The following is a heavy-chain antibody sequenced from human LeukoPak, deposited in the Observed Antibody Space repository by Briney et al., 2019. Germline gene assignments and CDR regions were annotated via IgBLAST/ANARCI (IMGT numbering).Heavy chain of an antibody. D-gene: IGHD3-3*01. V-gene: IGHV4-59*08. CDR3: AGQHDFWSGYDY. J-gene: IGHJ4*02. CDR1: GGSISSYY. CDR2: IYYSGST. Sequence: PSETLSLTCTVSGGSISSYYWSWIRQPPGKGLEWIGYIYYSGSTHYNPSLKSRVTISVDTSKNQFSLKLSSVTAADTAVYYCAGQHDFWSGYDYWGQGTLVTVSS.